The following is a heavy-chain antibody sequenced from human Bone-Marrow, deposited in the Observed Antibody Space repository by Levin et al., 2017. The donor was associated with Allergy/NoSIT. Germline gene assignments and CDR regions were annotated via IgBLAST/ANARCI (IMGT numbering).Heavy chain of an antibody. CDR2: VSGSGGST. V-gene: IGHV3-23*01. D-gene: IGHD3-3*01. CDR3: AKRFLEGFRSFMRGGRTQKYYYYGMDV. CDR1: GFTFSSYA. J-gene: IGHJ6*02. Sequence: QPGGSLRLSCAASGFTFSSYAMSWVRQAPGKGLEWVSAVSGSGGSTYYADSVKGRFTISRDNSKNTLYLQMNSLRAEDTAVYYCAKRFLEGFRSFMRGGRTQKYYYYGMDVWGQGTTVTVSS.